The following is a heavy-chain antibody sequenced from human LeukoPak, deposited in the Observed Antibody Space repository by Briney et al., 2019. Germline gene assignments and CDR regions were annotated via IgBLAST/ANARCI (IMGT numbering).Heavy chain of an antibody. CDR1: DYTFTNYG. CDR2: IEAYSGNT. CDR3: ATTRRTGYVIFDY. D-gene: IGHD5-12*01. J-gene: IGHJ4*02. Sequence: ASVKVSCKASDYTFTNYGITWVRQAPGQGLEWMGWIEAYSGNTNYAQKFQGRVTMTTDTSTRTAYMELRSLRSDDTAVYYCATTRRTGYVIFDYWGQGTLVTVSS. V-gene: IGHV1-18*04.